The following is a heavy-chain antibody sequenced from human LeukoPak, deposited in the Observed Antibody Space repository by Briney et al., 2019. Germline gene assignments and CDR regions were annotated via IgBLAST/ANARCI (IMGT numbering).Heavy chain of an antibody. Sequence: PGGSLRLSCEVSGSGFTFGNFAMSWVRQAPGKRLEWVSGISGSGYYTYYADSVKGRFTISRDNSKNTVYIQINSLRAEDTAVYYCAKDGSWGDYQFYFYMDVWGKGITVTVSS. CDR3: AKDGSWGDYQFYFYMDV. V-gene: IGHV3-23*01. CDR1: GSGFTFGNFA. D-gene: IGHD2-2*01. J-gene: IGHJ6*03. CDR2: ISGSGYYT.